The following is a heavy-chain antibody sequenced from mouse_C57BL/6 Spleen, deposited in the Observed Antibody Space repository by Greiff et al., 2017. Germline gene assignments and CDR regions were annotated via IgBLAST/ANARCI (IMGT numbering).Heavy chain of an antibody. D-gene: IGHD2-2*01. CDR1: GYAFSSSW. V-gene: IGHV1-82*01. J-gene: IGHJ4*01. CDR3: ARYSGYDGFYAMDY. CDR2: IYPGDGDT. Sequence: VQLQQSGPELVKPGASVKISCKASGYAFSSSWMNWVKQRPGKGLEWIGRIYPGDGDTNYNGKFKGKATLTADKSSSTAYMQLSSLTSEDSAVYFCARYSGYDGFYAMDYWGQGTSVTVSS.